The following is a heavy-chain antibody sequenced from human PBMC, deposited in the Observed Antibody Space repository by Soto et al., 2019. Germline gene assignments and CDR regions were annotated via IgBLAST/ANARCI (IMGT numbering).Heavy chain of an antibody. CDR1: GFMFSAYT. V-gene: IGHV3-21*06. CDR2: ISDDSSYI. J-gene: IGHJ1*01. CDR3: ATPYYFNH. Sequence: GGSLRLSCAASGFMFSAYTMNWVRQAPGKGLEWLSSISDDSSYIDYADSLRGRFTVSRDNARNSLYLQIDSLGVEDTAVYYCATPYYFNHWGPGTLVTAPQ. D-gene: IGHD3-16*01.